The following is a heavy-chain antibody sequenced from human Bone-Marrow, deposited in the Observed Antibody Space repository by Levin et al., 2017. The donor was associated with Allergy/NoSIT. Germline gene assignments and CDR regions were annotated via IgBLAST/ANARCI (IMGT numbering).Heavy chain of an antibody. CDR3: ARLTYVDFWSGND. CDR1: GFTFASYD. D-gene: IGHD3-3*01. V-gene: IGHV3-30-3*01. J-gene: IGHJ4*02. Sequence: PGASVKVSCAASGFTFASYDVHWVRQAPGKGLEWVALISNDGSTKSYADSVKGRFTISRDNSKNTIYLQMSSLRLEDTALYYCARLTYVDFWSGNDWGQGTLVTVSS. CDR2: ISNDGSTK.